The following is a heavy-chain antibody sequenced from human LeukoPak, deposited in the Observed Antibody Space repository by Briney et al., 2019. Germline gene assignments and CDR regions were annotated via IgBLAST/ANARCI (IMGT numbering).Heavy chain of an antibody. V-gene: IGHV4-34*01. CDR2: INHSGST. Sequence: PSETLSLTXAVYGGSFSGYYWSWIRQPPGKGLEWIGEINHSGSTNYNPSLKSRVTISVDTSKNQFSLKLSSVTAADTAVYYCARGGHRYYYYYYMDVWGKGTTVTVSS. CDR1: GGSFSGYY. CDR3: ARGGHRYYYYYYMDV. J-gene: IGHJ6*03.